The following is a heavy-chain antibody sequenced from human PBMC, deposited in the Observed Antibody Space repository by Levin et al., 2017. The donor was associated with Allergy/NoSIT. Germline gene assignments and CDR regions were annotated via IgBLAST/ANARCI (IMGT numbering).Heavy chain of an antibody. CDR1: GDSVREWMYY. D-gene: IGHD3-3*01. V-gene: IGHV4-39*01. J-gene: IGHJ4*02. CDR2: VHQTGTT. Sequence: SQTLSLTCSVSGDSVREWMYYWAWIRQPPGEGLEWIGTVHQTGTTYYNPSLKSRISMSVDTSRNLFSLNLNSVTATDTAVYYCARQGSGNYAQWAFESWGRGTLVSVFS. CDR3: ARQGSGNYAQWAFES.